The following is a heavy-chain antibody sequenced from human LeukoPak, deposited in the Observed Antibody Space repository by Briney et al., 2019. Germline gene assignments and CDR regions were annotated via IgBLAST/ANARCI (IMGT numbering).Heavy chain of an antibody. Sequence: SETLSLTCTVSGGSISSYYWSWIRQPPGKGLEWIGYIYYSGSTNYNPSLKSRVTISVDTSKNQFSLKLSSVTAADTAVYYCARDHASIAAAGYYYYMDVWGKGTTVTVSS. CDR3: ARDHASIAAAGYYYYMDV. D-gene: IGHD6-13*01. V-gene: IGHV4-59*01. CDR2: IYYSGST. J-gene: IGHJ6*03. CDR1: GGSISSYY.